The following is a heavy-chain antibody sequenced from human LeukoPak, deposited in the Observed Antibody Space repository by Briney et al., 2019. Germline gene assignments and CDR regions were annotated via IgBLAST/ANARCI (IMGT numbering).Heavy chain of an antibody. CDR2: INWNGRST. Sequence: GGSLRLSCAASGFTFDDYGMSWVRQAPGKGLEWVSGINWNGRSTGYADSVKGRFTISRDNAKNTLYLQMNSLGVEDTAVYSCARAYGNSGYYQLPINYWGQGTLVTVSS. CDR1: GFTFDDYG. CDR3: ARAYGNSGYYQLPINY. J-gene: IGHJ4*02. V-gene: IGHV3-20*04. D-gene: IGHD3-22*01.